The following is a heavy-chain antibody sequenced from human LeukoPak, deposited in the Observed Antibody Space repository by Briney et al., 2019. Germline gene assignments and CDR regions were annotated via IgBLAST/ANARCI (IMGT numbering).Heavy chain of an antibody. CDR2: VKSKAEGGTT. V-gene: IGHV3-15*01. D-gene: IGHD1-26*01. CDR1: GFTFSNAW. CDR3: TTQPESYYIWAYFQH. J-gene: IGHJ1*01. Sequence: GGSLRLSCAASGFTFSNAWMTWVRQAPGKGLEWVGRVKSKAEGGTTDYAAPVKGRFTISRDDSRNTLYLQMNSLKTEDSAVYYSTTQPESYYIWAYFQHWGQGSLVTVSS.